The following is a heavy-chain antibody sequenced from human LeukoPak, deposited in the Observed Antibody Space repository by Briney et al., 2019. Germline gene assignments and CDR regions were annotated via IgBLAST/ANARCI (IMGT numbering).Heavy chain of an antibody. CDR3: AKAAGRGSGWFGRGALGAFDI. J-gene: IGHJ3*02. V-gene: IGHV3-23*01. Sequence: PGGSLRLSCAASGFTFSSYSMNWVRRAPGKGLEWVSAISGSGGSTYYADSVKGRFTISRDNSKNTLYLQMNSLRAEDTAVYYCAKAAGRGSGWFGRGALGAFDIWGQGTMVTVSS. CDR2: ISGSGGST. CDR1: GFTFSSYS. D-gene: IGHD6-19*01.